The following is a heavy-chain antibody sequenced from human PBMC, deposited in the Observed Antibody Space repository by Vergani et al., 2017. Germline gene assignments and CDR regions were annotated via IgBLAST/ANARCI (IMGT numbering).Heavy chain of an antibody. CDR3: ASLSVTTHEPIAAAGDAFDI. V-gene: IGHV5-51*01. CDR1: GYSFTSYW. J-gene: IGHJ3*02. Sequence: EVQLVQSGAEVKKPGESLKISCKGSGYSFTSYWIGWVRQMPGKGLEWMGIIYPGDSDTRYSPSFQGQVTISADKSISTAYLQWSSLKASDTAMYYCASLSVTTHEPIAAAGDAFDIWGKGTMVTVSS. CDR2: IYPGDSDT. D-gene: IGHD6-13*01.